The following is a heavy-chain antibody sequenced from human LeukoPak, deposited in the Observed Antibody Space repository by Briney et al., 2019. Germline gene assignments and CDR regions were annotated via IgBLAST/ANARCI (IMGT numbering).Heavy chain of an antibody. CDR1: GGSFSGYY. CDR2: INHSGST. V-gene: IGHV4-34*01. D-gene: IGHD3-22*01. J-gene: IGHJ4*02. Sequence: SETLSLTCAVYGGSFSGYYWSWIRQPPGKGLEWIGEINHSGSTNYNPSLKSRVTISVDTSKNQFSLKLSSVTAADTVVYYCARGLGTYYYDSSGSTRGSKARYYYFDYWGQGTLVTVSS. CDR3: ARGLGTYYYDSSGSTRGSKARYYYFDY.